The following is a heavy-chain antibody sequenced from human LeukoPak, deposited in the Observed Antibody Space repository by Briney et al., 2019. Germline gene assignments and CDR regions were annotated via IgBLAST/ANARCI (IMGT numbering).Heavy chain of an antibody. D-gene: IGHD1-14*01. J-gene: IGHJ4*02. V-gene: IGHV4-39*07. CDR3: ARDRNQGSYADY. CDR1: GDSITNYNYH. Sequence: PSETLSLTCSVSGDSITNYNYHWGWIRQPPGKGLEWIGRLYNTGSTDNTDSNPSLQSRVTISADTSMNQIFLRLTSVTAADTAVYYCARDRNQGSYADYWGQGSRATVSS. CDR2: LYNTGSTDNT.